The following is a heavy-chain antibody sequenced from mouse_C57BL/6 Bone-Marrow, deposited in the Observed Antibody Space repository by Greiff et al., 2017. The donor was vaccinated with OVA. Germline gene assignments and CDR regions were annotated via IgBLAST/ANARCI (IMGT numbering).Heavy chain of an antibody. CDR3: ARRRFPYSFDD. V-gene: IGHV1-69*01. CDR2: IDPSDSFT. CDR1: GYTFTSYW. Sequence: QVQLQQPGAELVMPGASVKLSCKASGYTFTSYWVHWVKQRPGQGLEWIGEIDPSDSFTNYNQKFKGKSTLTVDKSSSTAYMQLSSLTSEDAAVYYCARRRFPYSFDDWGQGTTLTVSS. J-gene: IGHJ2*01.